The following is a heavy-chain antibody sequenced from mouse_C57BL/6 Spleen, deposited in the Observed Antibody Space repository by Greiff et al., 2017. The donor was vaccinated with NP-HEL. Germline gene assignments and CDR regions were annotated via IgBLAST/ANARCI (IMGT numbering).Heavy chain of an antibody. CDR1: GFSLTSYG. D-gene: IGHD2-4*01. CDR3: ARMITTTGFAY. V-gene: IGHV2-2*01. J-gene: IGHJ3*01. CDR2: IWSGGST. Sequence: QVQLQQSGPGLVQPSQSLSITCTVSGFSLTSYGVHWVRQSPGKGLEWLGVIWSGGSTDYNAAFISRLSISKDNSKSQVFFKMNSLQADDTAIYYCARMITTTGFAYWGQGTLVTVSA.